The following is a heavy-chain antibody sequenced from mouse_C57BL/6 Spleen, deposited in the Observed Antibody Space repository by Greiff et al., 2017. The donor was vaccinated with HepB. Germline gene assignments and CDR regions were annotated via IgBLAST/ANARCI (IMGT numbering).Heavy chain of an antibody. CDR3: ARMGDGYLFDY. Sequence: QVQLQQSGPELVKPGASVKISCKASGYAFSSSWMNWVKQRPGKGLEWIGRIYPGDGDTNYNGKFKGKATLTADKSSSTAYMQLSSLTSEDSAVYFCARMGDGYLFDYWGQGTTLTVSS. CDR1: GYAFSSSW. V-gene: IGHV1-82*01. D-gene: IGHD2-3*01. CDR2: IYPGDGDT. J-gene: IGHJ2*01.